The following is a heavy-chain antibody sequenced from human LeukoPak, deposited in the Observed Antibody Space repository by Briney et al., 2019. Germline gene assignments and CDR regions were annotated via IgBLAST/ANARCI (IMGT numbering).Heavy chain of an antibody. CDR1: GFTVSSNY. V-gene: IGHV3-30*03. CDR2: ISNDGSRK. J-gene: IGHJ4*02. Sequence: GGSLRLSCAASGFTVSSNYMSWVRQAPGKGLEWVAIISNDGSRKYYAHSVEGRFTISRDNSKNTLYLQMDSLRAEDTAVYYCARDRAWNYFDYWGQGTPVTVSS. D-gene: IGHD3-3*01. CDR3: ARDRAWNYFDY.